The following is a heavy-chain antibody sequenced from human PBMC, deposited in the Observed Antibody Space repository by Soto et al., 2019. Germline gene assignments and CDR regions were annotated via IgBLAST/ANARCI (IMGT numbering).Heavy chain of an antibody. J-gene: IGHJ6*02. CDR3: ARYPAYYYDSSGYYTLYYYGMDV. Sequence: GESLRIACTGAGGSFARYWIRWVRQMPGKGLEWMGRIDPSDSYTNYSPSFQGHVTISADKSISTAYLQWSSLKASDTAMYYCARYPAYYYDSSGYYTLYYYGMDVWGQGTTVTVSS. CDR2: IDPSDSYT. D-gene: IGHD3-22*01. CDR1: GGSFARYW. V-gene: IGHV5-10-1*01.